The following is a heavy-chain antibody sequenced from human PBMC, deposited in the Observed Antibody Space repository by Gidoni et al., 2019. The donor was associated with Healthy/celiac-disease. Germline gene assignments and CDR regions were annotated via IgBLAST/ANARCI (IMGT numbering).Heavy chain of an antibody. Sequence: EVQLLESGGGLVQPGGSLRLSCEASGFTFSSYAMSWVRQAPGKGLEWVSAISGSGGSTYYADSVKGRFTISRDNSKNTLYLQMNSLRAEDTAVYYCAKAHPFVVPAAIHYYYYGMDVWGQGTTVTVSS. V-gene: IGHV3-23*01. D-gene: IGHD2-2*01. CDR3: AKAHPFVVPAAIHYYYYGMDV. J-gene: IGHJ6*02. CDR2: ISGSGGST. CDR1: GFTFSSYA.